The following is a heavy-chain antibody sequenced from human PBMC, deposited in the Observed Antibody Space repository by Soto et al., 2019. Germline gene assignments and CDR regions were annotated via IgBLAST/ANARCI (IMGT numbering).Heavy chain of an antibody. CDR3: ARPEYRGYSYGYGLDSWFDP. D-gene: IGHD5-18*01. CDR1: GGSISSSGYY. J-gene: IGHJ5*02. Sequence: SETLSLTCTVSGGSISSSGYYWAWIRQPPGKGLEWIGSIYYSGSTYYNPSLKSRVTISVDTSKNQFSLKLSSVTAADTAVYYCARPEYRGYSYGYGLDSWFDPWGQGILVTVSS. CDR2: IYYSGST. V-gene: IGHV4-39*01.